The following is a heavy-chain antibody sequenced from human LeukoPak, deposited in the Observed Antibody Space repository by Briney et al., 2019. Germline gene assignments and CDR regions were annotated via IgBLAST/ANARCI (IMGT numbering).Heavy chain of an antibody. CDR1: GYTFTGYY. V-gene: IGHV1-2*06. D-gene: IGHD3-22*01. CDR3: ARIWGRSGYYYFDY. J-gene: IGHJ4*02. CDR2: INPNSGGT. Sequence: ASVKVSCMASGYTFTGYYMHWVRQAPGQGLQWMGRINPNSGGTNYAQKFQGRVTMTRDTSISTAYMELSRLRSDDTAVYYCARIWGRSGYYYFDYWGQGTLVTVSS.